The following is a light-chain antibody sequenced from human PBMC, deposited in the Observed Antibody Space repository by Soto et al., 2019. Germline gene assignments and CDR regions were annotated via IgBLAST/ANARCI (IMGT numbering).Light chain of an antibody. V-gene: IGLV2-14*01. J-gene: IGLJ1*01. CDR1: TSDVGGYNY. CDR2: EVT. Sequence: QSVLTQPASVSGSPGQSINISFTGTTSDVGGYNYVSWYRQLPGQAPTLMIYEVTNRPSGVSNRFSGSKSGNTASLTISGLQVEDEADYYCSSKTSSSTPYVFGTGTKVTVL. CDR3: SSKTSSSTPYV.